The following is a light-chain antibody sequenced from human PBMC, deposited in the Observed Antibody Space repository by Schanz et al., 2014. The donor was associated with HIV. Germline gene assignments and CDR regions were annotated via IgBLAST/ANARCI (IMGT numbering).Light chain of an antibody. CDR2: EVN. CDR3: SSYAGSNNLV. J-gene: IGLJ2*01. V-gene: IGLV2-8*01. CDR1: RGDIGSYNY. Sequence: QSALTQPPSASGSPGQSVTISCAGTRGDIGSYNYVSWYQQRPGQAPRLLISEVNKRPSGVPDRFSGSRSGNTAALTVSGLQAEDEADYYCSSYAGSNNLVFGGGTKLTVL.